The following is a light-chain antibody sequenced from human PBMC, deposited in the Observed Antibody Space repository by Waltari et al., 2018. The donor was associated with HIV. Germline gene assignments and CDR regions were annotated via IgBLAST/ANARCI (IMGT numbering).Light chain of an antibody. J-gene: IGKJ3*01. Sequence: DIQMTQSPSSLSASVGHSVTITCRASQTVTDKVNWYQQKPGKAPKVLIYDASTVQGGVPSRFRGGGSGTDFSLTITSLQTDDFATYFCQQSHSSPLTFGPGTKVDIK. CDR3: QQSHSSPLT. V-gene: IGKV1-39*01. CDR1: QTVTDK. CDR2: DAS.